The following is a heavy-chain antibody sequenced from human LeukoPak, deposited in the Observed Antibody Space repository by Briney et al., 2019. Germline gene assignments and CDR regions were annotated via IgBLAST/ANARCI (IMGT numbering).Heavy chain of an antibody. Sequence: SETLSLTCTVSGGSVSSGSYYWSWIRQPPGKGLEWIGYIYYSGSTNYNPSLKSRVTISVDTSKNQFSLKLSSVTAADTAVYYCATYYDILTGGIDYWGQGTLVTVSS. CDR1: GGSVSSGSYY. V-gene: IGHV4-61*01. J-gene: IGHJ4*02. CDR3: ATYYDILTGGIDY. D-gene: IGHD3-9*01. CDR2: IYYSGST.